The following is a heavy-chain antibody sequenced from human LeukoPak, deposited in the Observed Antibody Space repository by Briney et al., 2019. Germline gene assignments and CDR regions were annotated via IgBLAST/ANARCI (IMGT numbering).Heavy chain of an antibody. Sequence: GGSLRLSCAASGFTFSSYGMHWVRQAPGKGLEWVAFIRYDGSNKYYADSVKGRFTISRDNSKNTLYLQMNSLRAEDTAVYYCAKDVQLWSYYYYMDVWGKGTTVTVSS. CDR1: GFTFSSYG. D-gene: IGHD5-18*01. V-gene: IGHV3-30*02. J-gene: IGHJ6*03. CDR2: IRYDGSNK. CDR3: AKDVQLWSYYYYMDV.